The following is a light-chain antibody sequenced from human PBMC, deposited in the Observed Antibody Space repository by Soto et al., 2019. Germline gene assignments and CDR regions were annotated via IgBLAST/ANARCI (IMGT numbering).Light chain of an antibody. J-gene: IGKJ1*01. CDR2: DAS. CDR1: QSISSW. CDR3: QHYNSYSEA. V-gene: IGKV1-5*01. Sequence: DMQMTQYSSTLSSSVGDRVTIPFRASQSISSWLAWYQQKAGKAPKLLIYDASTLESGVPSRFSGSGSGTEFTLTISSLQPDDFATYYCQHYNSYSEAFGQGTKVDI.